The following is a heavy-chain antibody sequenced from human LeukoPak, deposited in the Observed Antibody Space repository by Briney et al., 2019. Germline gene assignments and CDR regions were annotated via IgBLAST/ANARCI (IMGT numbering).Heavy chain of an antibody. Sequence: ASVKVSCKASGYTFTSYAMHWVRQAPGQRLEWMGWINAGNGNTKYSQKFQGRVTMTRDTSTSTVYMELSSLRSEDTAVYYCARGLYSSSWYYFDYWGQGTLVTVSS. CDR3: ARGLYSSSWYYFDY. D-gene: IGHD6-13*01. CDR2: INAGNGNT. CDR1: GYTFTSYA. J-gene: IGHJ4*02. V-gene: IGHV1-3*01.